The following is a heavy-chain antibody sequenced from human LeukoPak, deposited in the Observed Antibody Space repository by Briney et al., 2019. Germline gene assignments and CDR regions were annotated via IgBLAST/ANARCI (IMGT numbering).Heavy chain of an antibody. D-gene: IGHD6-19*01. CDR1: GFSFTSYW. CDR2: IYPGDSRV. Sequence: GESLKISCKGFGFSFTSYWIGWVRQTAGKGLEWMGVIYPGDSRVRYNPSFEGQVTTSADKSISTAYLQWSSLKASDTAMYYCATHLTSSGWYYWGQGTLVTVSS. J-gene: IGHJ4*02. V-gene: IGHV5-51*01. CDR3: ATHLTSSGWYY.